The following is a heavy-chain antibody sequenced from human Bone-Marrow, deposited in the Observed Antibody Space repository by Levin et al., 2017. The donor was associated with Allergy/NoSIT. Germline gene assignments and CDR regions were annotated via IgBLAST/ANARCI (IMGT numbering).Heavy chain of an antibody. D-gene: IGHD1-26*01. V-gene: IGHV4-38-2*02. CDR1: GYSINSGYF. J-gene: IGHJ4*02. CDR2: IFQTGTT. CDR3: ARDTSGCSRTSFDY. Sequence: SETLSLTCGVSGYSINSGYFWGWIRKSPGKGLEWIGSIFQTGTTYYNPSLKGRFTISVDTSKNQFSLSVDSVTAADTAVYYCARDTSGCSRTSFDYWGQGIPVTVSS.